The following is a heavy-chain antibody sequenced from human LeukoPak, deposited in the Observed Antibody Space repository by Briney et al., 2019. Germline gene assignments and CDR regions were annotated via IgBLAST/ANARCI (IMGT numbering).Heavy chain of an antibody. D-gene: IGHD3-22*01. Sequence: SETLSLTCAVYGGSFSGYYWSWIRQPPGKGLEWIGSIYHSGSTYYNPSLKSRVTISVDRSKNQFSLKLSSVTAADTAVYYCAREVVRDYYDSSGYYRSYWYFDLWGRGTLVTVSS. CDR1: GGSFSGYY. J-gene: IGHJ2*01. V-gene: IGHV4-34*01. CDR2: IYHSGST. CDR3: AREVVRDYYDSSGYYRSYWYFDL.